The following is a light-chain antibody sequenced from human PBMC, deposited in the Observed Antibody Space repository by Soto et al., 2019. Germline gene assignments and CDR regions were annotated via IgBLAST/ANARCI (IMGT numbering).Light chain of an antibody. Sequence: DIQMTQSPSSLSASVGDRVTITCRTSQSISSYFNWYQQKPGKAPNLLIYAASTLHSGVPSRFSGSGSGTDFTLTISSLQPEDFASYFCQQSYSTSYSFGQGTKLEIK. J-gene: IGKJ2*01. V-gene: IGKV1-39*01. CDR3: QQSYSTSYS. CDR2: AAS. CDR1: QSISSY.